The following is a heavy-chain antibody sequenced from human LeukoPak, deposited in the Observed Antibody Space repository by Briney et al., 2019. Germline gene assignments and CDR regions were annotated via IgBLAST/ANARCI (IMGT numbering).Heavy chain of an antibody. CDR1: GFTFSSYW. V-gene: IGHV3-74*01. CDR2: INSEGSST. CDR3: AREMKVFGTDRGAFDI. D-gene: IGHD3-10*02. J-gene: IGHJ3*02. Sequence: GGPLRLSCAASGFTFSSYWKHWVRHAPRKGVVWVSRINSEGSSTSYADSVKGRFTISRDNAKNTLYLQMNSLRAEDTAVYFCAREMKVFGTDRGAFDIWGQGTMVTVSS.